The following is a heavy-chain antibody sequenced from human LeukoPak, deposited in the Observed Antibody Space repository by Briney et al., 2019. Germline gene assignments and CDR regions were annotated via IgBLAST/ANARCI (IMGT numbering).Heavy chain of an antibody. D-gene: IGHD3-10*01. CDR2: INHSGST. J-gene: IGHJ4*02. CDR3: ARRAPTYYYGSGSIDY. CDR1: GGSFSGYY. V-gene: IGHV4-34*01. Sequence: SETLSLTCAVYGGSFSGYYWSWIRQPPGKGLEWIGEINHSGSTNYNPSLKSRVTISVDTSKNQFSLKLSSVTAADTAVYYCARRAPTYYYGSGSIDYWGQGTLVTVSS.